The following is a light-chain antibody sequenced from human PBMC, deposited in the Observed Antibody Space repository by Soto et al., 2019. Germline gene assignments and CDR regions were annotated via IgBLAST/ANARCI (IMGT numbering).Light chain of an antibody. V-gene: IGKV1-9*01. J-gene: IGKJ5*01. Sequence: DIQLTQSPSFLSASVGDRVIITCRASQGIGSYLAWYQQKPGDAPKLLIYAASTLQSGVPSRFSGSGSGTEFALTISSLHPEDFATYYCQQLETYPITFGQGTRLEIK. CDR2: AAS. CDR1: QGIGSY. CDR3: QQLETYPIT.